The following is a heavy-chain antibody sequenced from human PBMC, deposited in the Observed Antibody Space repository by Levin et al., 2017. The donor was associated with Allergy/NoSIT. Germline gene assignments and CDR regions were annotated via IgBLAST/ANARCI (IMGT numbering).Heavy chain of an antibody. D-gene: IGHD4-17*01. J-gene: IGHJ4*02. CDR3: ARGRRTVKPFFDY. CDR1: GGSFSGYY. CDR2: INHSGST. Sequence: SSETLSLTCAVYGGSFSGYYWSWIRQPPGKGLEWIGEINHSGSTNYNPSLKSRVTISVDTSKNQFSLKLSSVTAADTAVYYCARGRRTVKPFFDYWGQGTLVTVSS. V-gene: IGHV4-34*01.